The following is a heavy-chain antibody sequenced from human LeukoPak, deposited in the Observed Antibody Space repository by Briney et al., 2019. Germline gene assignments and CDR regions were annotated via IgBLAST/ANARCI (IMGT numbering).Heavy chain of an antibody. CDR1: GYTLTELS. V-gene: IGHV1-24*01. Sequence: ASVKVSCKVSGYTLTELSMHWVRQAPGKGLEWMGGFDPEDGETIYAQKFQARVTMTEDTSTDTAYMELSSLRSEDTAVYYCATGGVLWFGESPNYFDYWGQGTLVTVSS. J-gene: IGHJ4*02. CDR2: FDPEDGET. D-gene: IGHD3-10*01. CDR3: ATGGVLWFGESPNYFDY.